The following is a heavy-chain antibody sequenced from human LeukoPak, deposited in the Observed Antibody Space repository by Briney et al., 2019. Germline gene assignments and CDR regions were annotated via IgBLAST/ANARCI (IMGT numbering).Heavy chain of an antibody. CDR3: ARERFGVFDP. D-gene: IGHD3-10*01. J-gene: IGHJ5*02. V-gene: IGHV4-31*03. CDR2: IYYSGST. CDR1: GGSIGSGGYY. Sequence: SQTLSLTCTVSGGSIGSGGYYWSWIRQHPGKGLEWIGYIYYSGSTYYNPSLKSRVTISVDTSKNQFSLKLSSVTAADTAVYYCARERFGVFDPWGQGTLVTVSS.